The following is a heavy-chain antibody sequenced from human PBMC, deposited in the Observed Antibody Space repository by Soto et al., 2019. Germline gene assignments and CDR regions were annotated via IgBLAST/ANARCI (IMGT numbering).Heavy chain of an antibody. J-gene: IGHJ5*02. CDR3: ARSRSGSYYGGWFDP. D-gene: IGHD1-26*01. Sequence: QLQLQESGPGLVKPSETLSLTCTVSGGSISSSSYYWGWIRQPPGKGLEWIGSIYYSGSTYYNPSLKSRVTVSIDTSKHQFSLKLRSVTAADTAVYYCARSRSGSYYGGWFDPWGQGTLVTVSS. V-gene: IGHV4-39*01. CDR2: IYYSGST. CDR1: GGSISSSSYY.